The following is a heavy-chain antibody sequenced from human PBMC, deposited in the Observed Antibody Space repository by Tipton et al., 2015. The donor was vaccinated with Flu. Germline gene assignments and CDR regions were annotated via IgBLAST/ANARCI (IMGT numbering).Heavy chain of an antibody. Sequence: MQLVQSGGGLVQPGGSLRLSCAASGFTVSSNYMSWVRQAPGKGLEWVSVIYSGGSTYYADSVKGRFTISRHNSKNTLYLQMNSLRAEDTAVYYCARDRTSYDYYYYYGMDVWGQGTTVTVSS. CDR1: GFTVSSNY. J-gene: IGHJ6*02. D-gene: IGHD4/OR15-4a*01. CDR3: ARDRTSYDYYYYYGMDV. CDR2: IYSGGST. V-gene: IGHV3-53*04.